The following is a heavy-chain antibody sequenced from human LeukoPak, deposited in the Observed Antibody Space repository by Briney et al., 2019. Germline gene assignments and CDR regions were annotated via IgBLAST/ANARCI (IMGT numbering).Heavy chain of an antibody. CDR1: GGSISSYY. Sequence: SETLSLTCTVSGGSISSYYWSWIRQPPGKGLEWIGYIYYSGSTNYNPSLKSRVTISVDTSKNQFSLKLSSVTAADTAVYYCARRLAAGRNWFDPWGQGTLVTVSS. J-gene: IGHJ5*02. CDR2: IYYSGST. V-gene: IGHV4-59*08. CDR3: ARRLAAGRNWFDP. D-gene: IGHD6-13*01.